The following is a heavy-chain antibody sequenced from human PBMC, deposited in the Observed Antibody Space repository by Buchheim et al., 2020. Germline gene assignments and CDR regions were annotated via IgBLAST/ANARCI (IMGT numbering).Heavy chain of an antibody. CDR2: IRSKANSYAT. D-gene: IGHD3-22*01. CDR1: GFTFSGSA. J-gene: IGHJ1*01. V-gene: IGHV3-73*02. Sequence: EVQLVESGGGLVQPGGSLKLSCAASGFTFSGSAMHWVRQASGKGLEWVGRIRSKANSYATAYAASVKGRFTISRDDSKNTAYLQMNSLKTEDTAVYYCITMIVVAQNGYFQHWGQGTL. CDR3: ITMIVVAQNGYFQH.